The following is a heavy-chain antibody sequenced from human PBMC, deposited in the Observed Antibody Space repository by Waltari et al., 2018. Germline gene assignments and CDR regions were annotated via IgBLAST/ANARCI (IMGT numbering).Heavy chain of an antibody. CDR3: ARRGWQVAFDI. V-gene: IGHV1-69*14. Sequence: QVQLVQSGAEVKKPGSSVKVSCKASGGTFSSYAISWVRQAPGQGLEWIGRLHNSGTSNYNPSLESRITMSLDTSKNQFSLKLSSVTAADTAVYYCARRGWQVAFDIWGQGKMVTVSS. CDR2: RLHNSGTS. CDR1: GGTFSSYA. D-gene: IGHD6-19*01. J-gene: IGHJ3*02.